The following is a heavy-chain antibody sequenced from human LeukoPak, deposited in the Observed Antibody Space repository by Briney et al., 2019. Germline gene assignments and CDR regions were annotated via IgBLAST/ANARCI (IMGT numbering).Heavy chain of an antibody. CDR3: AGGIYSLLDY. CDR2: FDPEHREA. D-gene: IGHD1-26*01. V-gene: IGHV1-24*01. CDR1: GYSLNDLS. Sequence: ASVKVSCKVSGYSLNDLSMHWVRQAPGNGLEWMGGFDPEHREAIYAQKFQGRVSMTEDTSTDTAYMELSSLRSEDTAVYCAAGGIYSLLDYWGQGTLVTVSS. J-gene: IGHJ4*02.